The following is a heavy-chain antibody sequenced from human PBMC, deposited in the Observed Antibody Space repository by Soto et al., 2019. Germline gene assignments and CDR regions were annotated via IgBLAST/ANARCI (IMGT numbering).Heavy chain of an antibody. D-gene: IGHD3-3*01. V-gene: IGHV4-34*01. CDR1: GGSFSGYY. Sequence: SETLSLTCAVYGGSFSGYYWSWIRQPPGKGLEWIGEINHSGSTNYNPSLKSRVTISVDTSKNQFSLKLSSVTAADTAVYYCARGRYDFWSGPNWYFDLWGRGTLVTVSS. CDR2: INHSGST. J-gene: IGHJ2*01. CDR3: ARGRYDFWSGPNWYFDL.